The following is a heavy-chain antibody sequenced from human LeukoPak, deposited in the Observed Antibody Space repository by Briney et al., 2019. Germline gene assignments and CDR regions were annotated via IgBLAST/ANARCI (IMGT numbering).Heavy chain of an antibody. Sequence: GGSLRLSCAASGFTFSSYAMSWVRQAPGKGLEWVSGISGSGDNTYYADSAKGRFTISRDNSKNTLYVRVNSLGTEDTAAYYCAKGSYYDSSGSFYFDYWGQGTLVTVSS. V-gene: IGHV3-23*01. D-gene: IGHD3-22*01. CDR2: ISGSGDNT. J-gene: IGHJ4*02. CDR1: GFTFSSYA. CDR3: AKGSYYDSSGSFYFDY.